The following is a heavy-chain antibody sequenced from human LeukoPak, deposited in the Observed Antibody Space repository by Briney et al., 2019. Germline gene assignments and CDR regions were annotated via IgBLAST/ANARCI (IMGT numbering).Heavy chain of an antibody. V-gene: IGHV4-4*07. Sequence: SETLSLTCTVSGGSISSYYWSWIRQPAGKGLEWIGRIYISGSTNYNPSLKSRVTISVDRSKNQFSLKLSSVTAADTAVYYCATCVGMTTVTRRAFDIWGQGTMVTVSS. D-gene: IGHD4-11*01. CDR2: IYISGST. J-gene: IGHJ3*02. CDR1: GGSISSYY. CDR3: ATCVGMTTVTRRAFDI.